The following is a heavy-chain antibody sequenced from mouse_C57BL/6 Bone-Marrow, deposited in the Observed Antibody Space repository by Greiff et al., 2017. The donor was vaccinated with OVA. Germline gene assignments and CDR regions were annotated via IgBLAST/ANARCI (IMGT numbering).Heavy chain of an antibody. J-gene: IGHJ4*01. CDR2: IYPRSGNT. D-gene: IGHD2-5*01. CDR1: GYTFTSYG. Sequence: QVQLQQSGAELARPGASVKLSCKASGYTFTSYGISWVKQRTGQGLEWIGEIYPRSGNTYYNEKVKGKATLTVDKSSSTTYMELRSLTSKDAAVYVCSRYSNRYAEDYWYRGTAVTVTS. CDR3: SRYSNRYAEDY. V-gene: IGHV1-81*01.